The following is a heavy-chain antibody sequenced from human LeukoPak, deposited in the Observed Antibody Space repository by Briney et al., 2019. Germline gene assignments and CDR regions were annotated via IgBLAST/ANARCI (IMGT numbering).Heavy chain of an antibody. Sequence: SVKVSCKASGGTFSSYAISWVRQAPGQGLEWMGGIIPIFGTANYAQKFQGRVTITTDESTSTAYMERSSLRSEDTAVYYCARGTVVRGVIYHYYYMDVWGKGTTVTVSS. CDR3: ARGTVVRGVIYHYYYMDV. J-gene: IGHJ6*03. CDR1: GGTFSSYA. V-gene: IGHV1-69*05. D-gene: IGHD3-10*01. CDR2: IIPIFGTA.